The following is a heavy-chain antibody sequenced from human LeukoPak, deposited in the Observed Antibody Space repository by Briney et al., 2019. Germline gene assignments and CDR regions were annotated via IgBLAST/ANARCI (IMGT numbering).Heavy chain of an antibody. D-gene: IGHD3-22*01. CDR1: GFTFSSYA. V-gene: IGHV3-30-3*01. J-gene: IGHJ4*02. Sequence: GGSLRLSCAASGFTFSSYAMHWVRQAPGKGLEWVAVISYDGSNKYYADSVKGRFTISRDNSKNTLYLQMNSLRAEDTAVYYCARGPYDSSGYYPDYWGQGTPVTVSS. CDR3: ARGPYDSSGYYPDY. CDR2: ISYDGSNK.